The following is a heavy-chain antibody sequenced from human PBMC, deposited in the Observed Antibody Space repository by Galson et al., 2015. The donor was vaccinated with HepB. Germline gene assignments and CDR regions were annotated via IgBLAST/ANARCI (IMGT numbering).Heavy chain of an antibody. CDR1: GFTFRDYY. V-gene: IGHV3-11*01. D-gene: IGHD4-23*01. CDR3: ARDHGGYDI. CDR2: ISPSGGTM. Sequence: SLRLSCAASGFTFRDYYMSWIRQAPGKGLEWVSYISPSGGTMYYSDSVEGRFTISRDNAKNSLYLQMNSLSAEDTAVYYCARDHGGYDIWGQGTMVTVSS. J-gene: IGHJ3*02.